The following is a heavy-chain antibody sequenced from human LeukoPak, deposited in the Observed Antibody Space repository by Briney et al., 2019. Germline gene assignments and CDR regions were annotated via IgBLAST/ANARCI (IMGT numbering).Heavy chain of an antibody. Sequence: KLSCKGSGYSFATYWIGWVRQMPGKGLEWMGIIYPGDSDTRYSPSFQGQVTISADKSINTAYLQWSSLKASDTAMYYCTRHVRVGATLSWFDPWGQGTLVTVSS. CDR1: GYSFATYW. D-gene: IGHD1-26*01. CDR3: TRHVRVGATLSWFDP. CDR2: IYPGDSDT. V-gene: IGHV5-51*01. J-gene: IGHJ5*02.